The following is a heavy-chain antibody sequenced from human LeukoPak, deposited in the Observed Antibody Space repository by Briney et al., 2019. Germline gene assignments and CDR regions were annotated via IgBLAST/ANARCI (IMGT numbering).Heavy chain of an antibody. Sequence: GGSLRLSCTASGFTFSSYTMTWVRQAPGKGLKWVSTITTGNGNTYYADSVKGRFTVSRDDSKNTLYLQMNSLRAEDTAVYYCAKDGGLWVSAHWGDSWGRGTLVTVSS. CDR3: AKDGGLWVSAHWGDS. CDR2: ITTGNGNT. J-gene: IGHJ4*02. D-gene: IGHD7-27*01. V-gene: IGHV3-23*01. CDR1: GFTFSSYT.